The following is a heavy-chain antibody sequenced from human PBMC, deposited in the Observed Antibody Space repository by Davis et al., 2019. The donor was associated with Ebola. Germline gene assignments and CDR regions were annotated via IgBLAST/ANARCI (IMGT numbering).Heavy chain of an antibody. CDR3: ARDQDIVVVPAASYGMDV. Sequence: AASVKVSCKASGYTFTSYGITWVRQAPGQGLEWMGWINPHNGNTNYAQNVQGRVTMTRDTSISTAYMELSRLRSDDTAVYYCARDQDIVVVPAASYGMDVWGKGTTVTVSS. D-gene: IGHD2-2*01. J-gene: IGHJ6*04. V-gene: IGHV1-18*04. CDR2: INPHNGNT. CDR1: GYTFTSYG.